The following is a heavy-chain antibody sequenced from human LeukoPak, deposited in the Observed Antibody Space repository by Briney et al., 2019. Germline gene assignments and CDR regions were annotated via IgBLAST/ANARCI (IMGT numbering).Heavy chain of an antibody. Sequence: SETLSLTCAVYGGSFSGYYWSWIRQPPGKGLEWIGEIDHSGSTNYNPSLKSRVTISVDTSKNQFSLKLSSVTAADTAVYYCAAAVAGNYPFDYWGQGTLVTVSS. J-gene: IGHJ4*02. CDR3: AAAVAGNYPFDY. CDR1: GGSFSGYY. D-gene: IGHD6-19*01. V-gene: IGHV4-34*01. CDR2: IDHSGST.